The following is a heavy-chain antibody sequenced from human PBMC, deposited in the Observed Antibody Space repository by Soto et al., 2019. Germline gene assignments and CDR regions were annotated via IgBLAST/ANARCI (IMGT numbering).Heavy chain of an antibody. V-gene: IGHV4-34*01. D-gene: IGHD1-26*01. J-gene: IGHJ6*02. Sequence: SETLSLTCAVYGGSFSGYYWSWIRQPPGPGLEWIGEINHSGSTNYNPSLTRRVTISVDTSKNQFSLKLSAVAAADTAVYYWARGRGSYYYYYGMDVWGQGTTVTVSS. CDR3: ARGRGSYYYYYGMDV. CDR2: INHSGST. CDR1: GGSFSGYY.